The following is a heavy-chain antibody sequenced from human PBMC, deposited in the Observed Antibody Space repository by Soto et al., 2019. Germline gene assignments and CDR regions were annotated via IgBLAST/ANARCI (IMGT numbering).Heavy chain of an antibody. CDR2: IKPDGSER. D-gene: IGHD1-20*01. V-gene: IGHV3-7*01. Sequence: EVQLGESGGGLVQPGGSLRLSCAPSGFTFSTYFMTWVRQAPGKGLEWVATIKPDGSERWYVDAVKGRFTISRDNAKNSLYLEMNSLRAEDTAVYFCASDLNWPNFWGQGSLVAVSS. CDR3: ASDLNWPNF. CDR1: GFTFSTYF. J-gene: IGHJ4*02.